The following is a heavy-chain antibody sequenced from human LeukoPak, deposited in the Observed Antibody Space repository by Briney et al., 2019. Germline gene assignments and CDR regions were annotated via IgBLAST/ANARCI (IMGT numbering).Heavy chain of an antibody. J-gene: IGHJ4*02. V-gene: IGHV3-30-3*01. CDR2: ISYDGSNK. D-gene: IGHD2-15*01. CDR3: ARDVGRLDFDY. Sequence: GRSLRLSCAASGFTFSSYAMHWVRQAPGKGLEWVAVISYDGSNKYYAGSVKGRFTISRDNAKNSLYLQMNSLRAEDTAVYFCARDVGRLDFDYWGQGTLVTVSS. CDR1: GFTFSSYA.